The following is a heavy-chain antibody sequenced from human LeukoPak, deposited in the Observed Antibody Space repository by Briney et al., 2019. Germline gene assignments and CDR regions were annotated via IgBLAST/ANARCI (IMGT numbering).Heavy chain of an antibody. D-gene: IGHD3-3*01. J-gene: IGHJ5*02. Sequence: SQTLSLTCTVSGGSISSGDYYWSWIRQPPGKGLEWIGYIYYSGSTYYNPSLKSRVTISVDPSKNQFSLKLSSVTAADTAVYYCARTPTHDFWSRPGGFDPWGQGTLVTVSS. CDR3: ARTPTHDFWSRPGGFDP. CDR2: IYYSGST. V-gene: IGHV4-30-4*08. CDR1: GGSISSGDYY.